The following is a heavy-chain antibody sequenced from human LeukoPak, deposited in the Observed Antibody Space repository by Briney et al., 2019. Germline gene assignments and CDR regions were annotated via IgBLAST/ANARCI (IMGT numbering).Heavy chain of an antibody. CDR3: AKDWRPMSHSGSYYLDY. CDR2: ISYDGSNK. D-gene: IGHD1-26*01. V-gene: IGHV3-30*18. CDR1: GFTFSSYG. Sequence: GGSLRLSCAASGFTFSSYGMHWVRQAPGKGLEWVAVISYDGSNKYYADSVKGRFTISRDNSKNTLYLQMNSLRAEDTAVYYCAKDWRPMSHSGSYYLDYWGQGTLVTVSS. J-gene: IGHJ4*02.